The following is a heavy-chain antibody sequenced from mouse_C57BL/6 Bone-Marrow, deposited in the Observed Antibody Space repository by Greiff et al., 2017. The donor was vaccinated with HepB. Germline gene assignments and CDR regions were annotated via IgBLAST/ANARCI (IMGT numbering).Heavy chain of an antibody. CDR3: ARGGLRSWFAY. CDR2: IYPGSGST. V-gene: IGHV1-55*01. D-gene: IGHD1-1*01. CDR1: GYTFTSYW. Sequence: QVHVKQPGAALVKPGASVKMSCKASGYTFTSYWITWVKQRPGQGLEWIGDIYPGSGSTNYNEKFKSNATLTVDTSSSTAYMQLSSLTSEDSAFYYCARGGLRSWFAYWGQGTLVTVSA. J-gene: IGHJ3*01.